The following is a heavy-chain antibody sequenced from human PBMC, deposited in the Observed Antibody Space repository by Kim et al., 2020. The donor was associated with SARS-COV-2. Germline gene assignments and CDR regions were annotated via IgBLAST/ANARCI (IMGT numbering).Heavy chain of an antibody. CDR3: ARDPTFMS. J-gene: IGHJ5*02. Sequence: GCSTSYADSVKGRFPISRDNSKNTLYLQMNSLRAEDTAVYYCARDPTFMSWGQGTLVTVSS. V-gene: IGHV3-66*01. CDR2: GCST. D-gene: IGHD3-10*02.